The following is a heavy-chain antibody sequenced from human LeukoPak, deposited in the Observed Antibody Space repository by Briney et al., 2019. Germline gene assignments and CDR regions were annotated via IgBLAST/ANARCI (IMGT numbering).Heavy chain of an antibody. CDR3: AKGGVRPVTTGDY. Sequence: PGGSLRLSCAASGFTFDDYGMSWVRQAPGKGPEWVSGISESGGSTYYVDSVKGRFTISRDNSKNTVYLQMNSLRAEDTAIYYCAKGGVRPVTTGDYWGQGTLVTVSS. CDR2: ISESGGST. CDR1: GFTFDDYG. D-gene: IGHD4-17*01. V-gene: IGHV3-23*01. J-gene: IGHJ4*02.